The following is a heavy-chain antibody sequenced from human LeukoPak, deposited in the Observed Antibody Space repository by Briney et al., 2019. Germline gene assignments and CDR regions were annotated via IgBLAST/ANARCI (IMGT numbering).Heavy chain of an antibody. CDR1: GFTFSSYG. D-gene: IGHD3-22*01. V-gene: IGHV3-30*18. CDR2: ISYDGNNK. J-gene: IGHJ4*02. Sequence: PGGSLRLSCAASGFTFSSYGMHWVRQAPGKGLEWVALISYDGNNKYYADSVKGRFTISRDNSRNTLYLQMNSLGAEDTAVYYCANQLSSGYLMAYWGQGTLVTVSS. CDR3: ANQLSSGYLMAY.